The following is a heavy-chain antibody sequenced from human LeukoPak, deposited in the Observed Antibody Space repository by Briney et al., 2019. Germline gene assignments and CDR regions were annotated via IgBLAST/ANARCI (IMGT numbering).Heavy chain of an antibody. J-gene: IGHJ6*03. D-gene: IGHD6-6*01. Sequence: ASVKVSRKASGGTFSSYAISWVRQAPGQELEWMGGIIPIFGTANYAQKFQGRVTITAGESTSTAYMELSSLRSEDTAVYYCARDLGSSGYYYYYMDVWGKGTTVTVSS. CDR3: ARDLGSSGYYYYYMDV. CDR1: GGTFSSYA. V-gene: IGHV1-69*13. CDR2: IIPIFGTA.